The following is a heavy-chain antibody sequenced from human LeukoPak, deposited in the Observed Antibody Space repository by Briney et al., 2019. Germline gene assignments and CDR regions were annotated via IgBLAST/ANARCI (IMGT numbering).Heavy chain of an antibody. CDR2: INSDGSST. CDR1: GFAFSRYW. V-gene: IGHV3-74*01. Sequence: GGSLRPSCAASGFAFSRYWMHWVRQAPGKGLVWVSGINSDGSSTSYADSVRGRFTISRDNAKNMLYLQMNSLRVEDTAVYYCTRGVLGGQGTLVTVSS. J-gene: IGHJ4*02. CDR3: TRGVL.